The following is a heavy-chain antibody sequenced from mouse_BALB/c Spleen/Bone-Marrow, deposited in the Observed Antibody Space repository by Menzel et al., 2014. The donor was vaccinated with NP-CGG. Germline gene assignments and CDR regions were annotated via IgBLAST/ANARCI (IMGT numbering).Heavy chain of an antibody. CDR3: ASYRYAWYFDV. CDR2: TDPANGNT. V-gene: IGHV14-3*02. J-gene: IGHJ1*01. CDR1: GFNIKDTY. Sequence: VQLQQSGAELVKPGASVKLSCTASGFNIKDTYMHWVKQRPEQGLEWIGRTDPANGNTKYDPKFQGKATITADTSSNTAFLQHSSLTSEDTAVYYCASYRYAWYFDVWGAGTTVTVSS. D-gene: IGHD2-14*01.